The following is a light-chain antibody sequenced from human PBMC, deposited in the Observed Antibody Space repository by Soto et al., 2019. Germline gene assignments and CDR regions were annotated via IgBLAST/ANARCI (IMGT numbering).Light chain of an antibody. CDR2: DNS. Sequence: QSFLTQPPSVSGAPGQRVTIACTGSSSNIGAGYDVHWYQQLPGTAPKHLIYDNSNRPSGVPDRFSGSKSDTSASLAISGLQAEDEADYYCQSYDSSLRGHVFGTGTKVTVL. CDR3: QSYDSSLRGHV. CDR1: SSNIGAGYD. J-gene: IGLJ1*01. V-gene: IGLV1-40*01.